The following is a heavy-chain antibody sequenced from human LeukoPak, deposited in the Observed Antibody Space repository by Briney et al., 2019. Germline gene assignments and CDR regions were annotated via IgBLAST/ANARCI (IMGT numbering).Heavy chain of an antibody. Sequence: SETLSLTCTVSGGSMSSYYWSWIRQPPGKGLEWIGYIYYSGSTKYNPSLKSRVTISVDTSKNQFSLKLSSVTAADTAVYYCARGARAGYNLEPSDYWGQGTLVTVSS. CDR3: ARGARAGYNLEPSDY. CDR1: GGSMSSYY. D-gene: IGHD5-24*01. CDR2: IYYSGST. J-gene: IGHJ4*02. V-gene: IGHV4-59*08.